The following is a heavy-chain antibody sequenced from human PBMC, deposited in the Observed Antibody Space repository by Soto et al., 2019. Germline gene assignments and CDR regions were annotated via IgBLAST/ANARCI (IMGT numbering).Heavy chain of an antibody. V-gene: IGHV3-23*01. J-gene: IGHJ4*02. D-gene: IGHD2-2*01. CDR2: ISGSGGST. Sequence: PGGSLRLACAASGFTFSSYAMSWVRQAPGKGLEWVSAISGSGGSTYYADSVKGRFTISRDNSKNTLYLQMNSLRAEDRAVYYCAKSGYCSSTSCSFDYWGQGTLVTVSS. CDR1: GFTFSSYA. CDR3: AKSGYCSSTSCSFDY.